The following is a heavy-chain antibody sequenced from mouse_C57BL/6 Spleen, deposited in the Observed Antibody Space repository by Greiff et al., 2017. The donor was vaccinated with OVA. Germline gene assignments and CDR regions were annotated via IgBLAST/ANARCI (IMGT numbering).Heavy chain of an antibody. CDR1: GYTFTSYW. V-gene: IGHV1-55*01. D-gene: IGHD4-1*01. Sequence: QVQLQQSGAELVKPGASVKMSCKASGYTFTSYWITWVKQRPGQGLEWIGDIYPGSGRTTYNEKFKSKATLTVDTSSSTAYMQLSSLTSEDSAVYYCARKELGYFDYWGQGTTLTVSS. CDR2: IYPGSGRT. CDR3: ARKELGYFDY. J-gene: IGHJ2*01.